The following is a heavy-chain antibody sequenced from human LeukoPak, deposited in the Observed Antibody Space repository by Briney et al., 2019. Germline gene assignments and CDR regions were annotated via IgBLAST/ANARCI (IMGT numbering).Heavy chain of an antibody. CDR2: IKYDGSTT. J-gene: IGHJ4*02. Sequence: PGGSLRLSCAASGFTFSSYWMHCVPQAPGKGLVWVSHIKYDGSTTNYADSVKGRFTLSRENDKNTIYLQMNSLRAEDTAVYSCARTRYSNAYDYWGQGTLVTVSS. CDR3: ARTRYSNAYDY. V-gene: IGHV3-74*01. CDR1: GFTFSSYW. D-gene: IGHD5-18*01.